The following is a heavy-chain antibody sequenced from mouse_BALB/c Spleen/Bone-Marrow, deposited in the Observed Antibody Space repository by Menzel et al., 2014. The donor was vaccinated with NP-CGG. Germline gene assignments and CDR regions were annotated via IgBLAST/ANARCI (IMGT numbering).Heavy chain of an antibody. Sequence: EVQRVESGGGLVQPGDSLRLSCATSGVTFTDYYMSWVRQPPGKALEWLGFISNKANGHTTEYSASVRGRFTISRDNSQSILYLQMNTLRAEDSATYYCAKDINDGYYWYFDVWGAGTTVTVSS. J-gene: IGHJ1*01. CDR3: AKDINDGYYWYFDV. V-gene: IGHV7-3*02. CDR1: GVTFTDYY. D-gene: IGHD2-3*01. CDR2: ISNKANGHTT.